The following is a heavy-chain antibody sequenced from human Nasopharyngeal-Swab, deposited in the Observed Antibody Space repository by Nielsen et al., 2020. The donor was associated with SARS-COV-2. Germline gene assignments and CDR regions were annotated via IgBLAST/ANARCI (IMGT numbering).Heavy chain of an antibody. CDR2: IASSGAT. D-gene: IGHD2-2*01. CDR1: GFTLRSYD. CDR3: AREQLCIRGTRCLDAFDI. J-gene: IGHJ3*02. Sequence: GESLTISCAASGFTLRSYDVHWVRQTTGEGLEWVSVIASSGATSYLDSVKGRFTVSRDNVKNSVYLQMNSLRAGDTAVYYCAREQLCIRGTRCLDAFDIWGQGTMVTVSS. V-gene: IGHV3-13*01.